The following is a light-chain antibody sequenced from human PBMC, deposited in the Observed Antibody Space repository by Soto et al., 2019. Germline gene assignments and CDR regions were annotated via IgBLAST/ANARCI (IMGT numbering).Light chain of an antibody. CDR2: TGS. V-gene: IGKV1-12*01. Sequence: DIQRTQSPSSLSASVGDRVTITCRASQAIDSWLAWYQQKPGEAPKLLIFTGSLLHSGVPPRFSGSGSGTDFTLTISSLQPEDFATYYCQQTLSFPPTLGQGTKVDIK. CDR1: QAIDSW. J-gene: IGKJ1*01. CDR3: QQTLSFPPT.